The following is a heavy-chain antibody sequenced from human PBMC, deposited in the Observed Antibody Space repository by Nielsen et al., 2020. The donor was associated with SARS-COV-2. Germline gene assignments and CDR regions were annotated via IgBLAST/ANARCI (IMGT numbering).Heavy chain of an antibody. CDR3: ARSGRGMYYDILTGYTPRYAFDI. J-gene: IGHJ3*02. Sequence: GESLKISCAASGFTFSSYAMHWVRQAPGKGLEWVAVISYDGSNKYYADSVKGRFTTSRDNSKNTLYLQMNSLRAEDTAVYYCARSGRGMYYDILTGYTPRYAFDIWCQGTMVTVSS. D-gene: IGHD3-9*01. V-gene: IGHV3-30-3*01. CDR2: ISYDGSNK. CDR1: GFTFSSYA.